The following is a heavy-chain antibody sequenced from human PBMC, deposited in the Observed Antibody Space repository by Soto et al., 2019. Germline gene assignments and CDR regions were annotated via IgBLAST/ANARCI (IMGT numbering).Heavy chain of an antibody. CDR3: APNMVRGNGLDY. CDR2: ISSSSSYI. V-gene: IGHV3-21*01. CDR1: GFTFSSYS. J-gene: IGHJ4*02. D-gene: IGHD3-10*01. Sequence: PGGSLRLSCAASGFTFSSYSMNWVRQAPGKGLEWVSSISSSSSYIYYADSVKGRFTISRDNAKNSLYLQMNSLRAEDTAVYYCAPNMVRGNGLDYWGQGTLVTVSS.